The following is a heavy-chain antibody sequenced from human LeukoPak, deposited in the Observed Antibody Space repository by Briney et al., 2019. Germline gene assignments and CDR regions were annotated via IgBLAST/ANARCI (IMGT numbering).Heavy chain of an antibody. CDR2: TYYRSKWYS. Sequence: SQTLSLTCAISGDSVSSDCPTWNWIRQSPSRGLEWLGRTYYRSKWYSAYAVSVKSRISINSDTSKNQFSLQLNSVTPEDTAIYYCARGPQWLNYWGQGTLVTVSS. J-gene: IGHJ4*02. CDR3: ARGPQWLNY. V-gene: IGHV6-1*01. D-gene: IGHD6-19*01. CDR1: GDSVSSDCPT.